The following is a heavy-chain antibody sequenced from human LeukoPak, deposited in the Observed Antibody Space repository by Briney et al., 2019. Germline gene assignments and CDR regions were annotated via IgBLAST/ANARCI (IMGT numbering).Heavy chain of an antibody. CDR3: ARGDYYDSSPFDY. CDR2: IWYDGSNK. J-gene: IGHJ4*02. CDR1: GFTFSSYG. Sequence: GGSLRLSCAASGFTFSSYGMHWVRQAPGKGLEWVAVIWYDGSNKYYADSVKGRFTISRDNSKNTLYLQMNSLRAEDTAVYYCARGDYYDSSPFDYWGQGTLVTVSS. D-gene: IGHD3-22*01. V-gene: IGHV3-33*01.